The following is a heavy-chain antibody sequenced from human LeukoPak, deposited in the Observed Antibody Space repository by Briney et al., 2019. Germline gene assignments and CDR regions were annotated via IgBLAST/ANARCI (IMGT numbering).Heavy chain of an antibody. CDR1: GGYISTSNYY. D-gene: IGHD2-2*01. CDR2: IYYSGST. J-gene: IGHJ5*02. V-gene: IGHV4-39*01. CDR3: ARALYCSSASCKNWFDP. Sequence: SETLSLTCTVSGGYISTSNYYWGWIRQSPGKGLEWIGNIYYSGSTYYNPSLKSRVSLSIDTSMNQFSLKVNSLTVADTAVYYCARALYCSSASCKNWFDPWGQGTLVTVSS.